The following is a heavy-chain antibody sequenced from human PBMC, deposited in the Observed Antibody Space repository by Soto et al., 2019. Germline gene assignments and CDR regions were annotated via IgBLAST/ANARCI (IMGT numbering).Heavy chain of an antibody. CDR2: IYYSGRT. Sequence: HVQLKESGPGLVKPSQTLSLTCTVSGGSISSGDYYWSWLRQPPGKGLEWIGYIYYSGRTYYNPCLKSRVTKSVDTSKTQFSRKLSAVTAADTAVYYCARVEGGGGAMVHNYGGQGPLVTVSS. D-gene: IGHD5-18*01. J-gene: IGHJ4*02. CDR3: ARVEGGGGAMVHNY. V-gene: IGHV4-30-4*01. CDR1: GGSISSGDYY.